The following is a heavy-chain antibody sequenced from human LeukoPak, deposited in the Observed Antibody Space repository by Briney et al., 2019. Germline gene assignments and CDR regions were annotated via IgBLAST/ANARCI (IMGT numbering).Heavy chain of an antibody. CDR1: GGSISSYY. CDR2: IYYSGST. Sequence: SETLSPTCTVSGGSISSYYWGWVRQPPGKGLEWIGYIYYSGSTNYHPSLKSRVTISVDTSKNQFSLKLSSVTAADTAVYYCASKRRGQGAFDIWGQGTMVTVSS. V-gene: IGHV4-59*01. J-gene: IGHJ3*02. CDR3: ASKRRGQGAFDI.